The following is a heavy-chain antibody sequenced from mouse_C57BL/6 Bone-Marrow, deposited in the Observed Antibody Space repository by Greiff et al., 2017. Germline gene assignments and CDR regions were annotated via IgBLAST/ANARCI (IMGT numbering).Heavy chain of an antibody. D-gene: IGHD1-1*01. CDR2: IYPSDGST. CDR1: GYTFTDHS. CDR3: ARRGGKVATDCYFDV. Sequence: QVQLQQSDAELVKPGASVKISCKASGYTFTDHSIHWMKQRPEQGLEWIGYIYPSDGSTKYNEKFKGKATLTADKSSSTAYMQRNSLTSEGSAVYCCARRGGKVATDCYFDVWGTGTTVTVSS. V-gene: IGHV1-78*01. J-gene: IGHJ1*03.